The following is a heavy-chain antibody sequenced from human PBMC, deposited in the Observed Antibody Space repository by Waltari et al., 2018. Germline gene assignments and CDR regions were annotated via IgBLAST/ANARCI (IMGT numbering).Heavy chain of an antibody. CDR1: GFAFNSYG. D-gene: IGHD6-6*01. Sequence: QVQLVESGGGVVQPGRFLRLSCADSGFAFNSYGMHWVRQAPRKGLGGVAVISDYGQNKQYADSVKGRFTIPRDNSKHTLYLQMNSLRAEDTAVYHCAKDLGGYISSWSHYYYGMDVWGQGTTVTVSS. CDR3: AKDLGGYISSWSHYYYGMDV. J-gene: IGHJ6*02. CDR2: ISDYGQNK. V-gene: IGHV3-30*18.